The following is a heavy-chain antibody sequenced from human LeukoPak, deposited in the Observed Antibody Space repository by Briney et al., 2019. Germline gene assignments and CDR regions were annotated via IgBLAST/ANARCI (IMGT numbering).Heavy chain of an antibody. D-gene: IGHD5-18*01. CDR3: ARDLDAGYSYGSKPLDY. V-gene: IGHV3-11*06. Sequence: PGGSLRLSCAASGFTFSDYYMSWIRQAPGKGLEWLSYITSSSSDTKYAGSVKGRFTISRDNAKNSLYLQMNSLRDEDTAVYYCARDLDAGYSYGSKPLDYWGQGTLVTVSS. CDR2: ITSSSSDT. J-gene: IGHJ4*02. CDR1: GFTFSDYY.